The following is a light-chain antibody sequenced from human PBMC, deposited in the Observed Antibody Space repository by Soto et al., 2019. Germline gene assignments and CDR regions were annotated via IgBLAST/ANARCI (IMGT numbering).Light chain of an antibody. CDR1: QSVSNNY. CDR3: QHYNSYSEA. CDR2: GAS. Sequence: EIVLTQSPGTLSLSPGERATLSCRASQSVSNNYLAWYQQKPGQAPRLLIYGASNRATGIPDRFSGSGSGTEFTLTISSLQSEDFAAYFCQHYNSYSEAFGQGTKVDIK. J-gene: IGKJ1*01. V-gene: IGKV3-20*01.